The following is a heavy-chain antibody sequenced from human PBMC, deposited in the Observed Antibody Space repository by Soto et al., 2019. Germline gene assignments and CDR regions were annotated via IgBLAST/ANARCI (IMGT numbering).Heavy chain of an antibody. CDR1: GGSISSYY. V-gene: IGHV4-59*01. CDR3: ASTAHSSGWYSGGFDY. Sequence: QVQLQESGPGLVKPSETLSLTCTVSGGSISSYYWSWIRQPPGKGLERIGYIYYSGSTNYNPSLKSRVTIPVDTSNNQFSLKLSSVTAADTAVYYCASTAHSSGWYSGGFDYWGQGTLVTVSS. D-gene: IGHD6-19*01. CDR2: IYYSGST. J-gene: IGHJ4*02.